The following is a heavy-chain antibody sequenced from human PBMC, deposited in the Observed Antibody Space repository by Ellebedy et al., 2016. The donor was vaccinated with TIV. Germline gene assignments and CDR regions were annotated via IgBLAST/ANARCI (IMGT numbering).Heavy chain of an antibody. J-gene: IGHJ4*02. CDR2: INTDGSTT. V-gene: IGHV3-74*01. Sequence: GGSLRLSCEVSGLSFRSYWMHWVRQAPGKGLMWVSRINTDGSTTTYADSAKGRFAISRDNAKNSLYLQMNSLRAEDTAVYYCAGPAATGTKTFDYWGQGTLVTVSS. CDR1: GLSFRSYW. CDR3: AGPAATGTKTFDY. D-gene: IGHD1-1*01.